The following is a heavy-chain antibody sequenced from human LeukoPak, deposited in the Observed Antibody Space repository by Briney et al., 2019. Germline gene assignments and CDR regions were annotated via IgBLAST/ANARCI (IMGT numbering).Heavy chain of an antibody. J-gene: IGHJ4*02. V-gene: IGHV3-23*01. D-gene: IGHD3-22*01. Sequence: GGSLTLSCAASGFTFSRCAMGWVRQIPGKGLEWVAGIGGSDGKKYYADPVQGRFNISRDNSKNSLYLQLNSLRSDDTAIYYCVKDANYFDSGSYMVPFDSWGQGTLVTVSS. CDR3: VKDANYFDSGSYMVPFDS. CDR2: IGGSDGKK. CDR1: GFTFSRCA.